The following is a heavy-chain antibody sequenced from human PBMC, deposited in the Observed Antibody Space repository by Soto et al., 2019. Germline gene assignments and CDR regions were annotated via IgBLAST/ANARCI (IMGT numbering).Heavy chain of an antibody. CDR1: GFTFSSYS. Sequence: EVQLVESGGGLVQPGGSLRLSCAASGFTFSSYSMNWFRQAPGKGLEWVSYSRSSSSTIYYADSVKGRFTISRENAKNYLYLQMNSLKDEDTAVYYCARVVGALDSWGQGTLVTVS. D-gene: IGHD1-26*01. J-gene: IGHJ4*02. V-gene: IGHV3-48*02. CDR2: SRSSSSTI. CDR3: ARVVGALDS.